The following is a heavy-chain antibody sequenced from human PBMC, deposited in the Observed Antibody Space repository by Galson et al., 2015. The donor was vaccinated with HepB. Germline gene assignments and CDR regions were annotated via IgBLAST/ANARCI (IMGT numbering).Heavy chain of an antibody. CDR3: ARGYSLSDYAY. V-gene: IGHV1-2*02. J-gene: IGHJ4*02. D-gene: IGHD1-26*01. CDR2: INPNSGGT. Sequence: TVKVSCKASGYTFTAYYIHWVRQAPGQGLEWMGWINPNSGGTNYAQKFQGRVTMTRDTSISTAYMEVSRLSSDDTAVYYCARGYSLSDYAYWGQGTLVTVSS. CDR1: GYTFTAYY.